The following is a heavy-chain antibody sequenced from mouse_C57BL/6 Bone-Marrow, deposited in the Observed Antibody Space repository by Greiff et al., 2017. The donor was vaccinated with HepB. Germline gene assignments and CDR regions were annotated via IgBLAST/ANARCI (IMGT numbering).Heavy chain of an antibody. J-gene: IGHJ1*03. CDR3: AKNYGISRYFDV. V-gene: IGHV1-69*01. CDR2: IDPSGSYT. Sequence: VQLQQPGAELVMPGASVKLSCKASGYTFTSYWMHWVKQRPGQGLEWIGEIDPSGSYTNYNQKFKGKSTLNVDKSSSKAYMQLSSLTSEDAAVYYCAKNYGISRYFDVWGTGTTVTGSS. D-gene: IGHD1-1*01. CDR1: GYTFTSYW.